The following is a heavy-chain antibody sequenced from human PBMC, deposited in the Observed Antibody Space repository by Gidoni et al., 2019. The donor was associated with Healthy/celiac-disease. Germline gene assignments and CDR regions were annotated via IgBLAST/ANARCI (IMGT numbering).Heavy chain of an antibody. D-gene: IGHD4-17*01. CDR3: ARDPDPTRNYYYGMDV. J-gene: IGHJ6*02. CDR1: GFTFRRYS. CDR2: ISSSSSTI. V-gene: IGHV3-48*02. Sequence: EVQLVESGGGLVQPGGSLRLSCAASGFTFRRYSMNWVRQAPGKGLEWVSYISSSSSTIYYADSVKGRFTIARDNAKNSLYLQMNSLRDEDTAVYYCARDPDPTRNYYYGMDVWGQGTTVTVSS.